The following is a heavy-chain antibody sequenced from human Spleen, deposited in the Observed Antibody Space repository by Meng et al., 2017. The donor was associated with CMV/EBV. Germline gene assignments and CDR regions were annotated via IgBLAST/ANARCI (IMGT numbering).Heavy chain of an antibody. CDR2: IREDGTNR. D-gene: IGHD1-14*01. V-gene: IGHV3-33*01. CDR1: GFTFSRSG. J-gene: IGHJ3*02. Sequence: GGSLRLSCTASGFTFSRSGMHWVRQAPGKGLEWVALIREDGTNRYYEESVKGRFTIYRDNSKNMLYLQMNSLRAEDTAVYYCARTGAADAFDIWGQGTMVTVSS. CDR3: ARTGAADAFDI.